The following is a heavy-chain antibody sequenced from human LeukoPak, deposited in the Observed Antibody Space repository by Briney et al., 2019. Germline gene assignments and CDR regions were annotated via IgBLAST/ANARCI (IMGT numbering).Heavy chain of an antibody. Sequence: SQTLSLTCTVSGGSISSGGYYWSWIRQHPGTGLEWLGYIYYSGSTYYNPSLKSRVTISVDTSKNQFSLKLSSVTAADTAVYYCARAYCGGDCYIHYYYGMDVWGQGTTVTVSS. J-gene: IGHJ6*02. V-gene: IGHV4-31*03. CDR3: ARAYCGGDCYIHYYYGMDV. CDR1: GGSISSGGYY. CDR2: IYYSGST. D-gene: IGHD2-21*02.